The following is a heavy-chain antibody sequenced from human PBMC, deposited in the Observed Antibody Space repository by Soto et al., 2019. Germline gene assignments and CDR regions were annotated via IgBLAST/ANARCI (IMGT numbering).Heavy chain of an antibody. CDR1: CGSISSSSYY. CDR3: ARRGTYCSGGSCYSGAFDI. Sequence: SETLSLTCTVSCGSISSSSYYWGWIRQPPGKGLEWIGSIYYSGSTYYNPSLKSRVTISVDTSKNQFSLKLSSVTAADTAVYYCARRGTYCSGGSCYSGAFDIWGQGTMVTVSS. D-gene: IGHD2-15*01. CDR2: IYYSGST. V-gene: IGHV4-39*01. J-gene: IGHJ3*02.